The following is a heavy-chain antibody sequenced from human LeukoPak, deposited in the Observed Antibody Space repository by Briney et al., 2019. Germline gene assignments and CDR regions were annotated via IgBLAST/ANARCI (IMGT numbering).Heavy chain of an antibody. CDR1: GLTFSSHW. CDR3: ARDLSGYYSADY. D-gene: IGHD3-3*01. V-gene: IGHV3-74*01. CDR2: ITNDGSST. J-gene: IGHJ4*02. Sequence: GGSLRLSCAASGLTFSSHWMHWVRQAPGKGLVWVSRITNDGSSTTYADSVKGRFTISRDNSKNTLYLQMNSLRAEDTAVYYCARDLSGYYSADYWGQGTLVTVSS.